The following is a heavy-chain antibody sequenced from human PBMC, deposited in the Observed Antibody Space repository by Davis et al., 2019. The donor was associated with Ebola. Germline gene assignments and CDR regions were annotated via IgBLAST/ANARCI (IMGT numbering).Heavy chain of an antibody. J-gene: IGHJ3*02. D-gene: IGHD1-26*01. CDR3: ARPQGSGNRVVAFDI. V-gene: IGHV3-11*01. CDR2: ISSSGSTI. CDR1: GFTFSDYY. Sequence: PGGSLRLSCAASGFTFSDYYMSWIRQAPGKGLEWVSYISSSGSTIYYSDSVKVRFTISRDNAKNSLYLQMNSLRAEDTAVYYCARPQGSGNRVVAFDIWGQGTMVTVSS.